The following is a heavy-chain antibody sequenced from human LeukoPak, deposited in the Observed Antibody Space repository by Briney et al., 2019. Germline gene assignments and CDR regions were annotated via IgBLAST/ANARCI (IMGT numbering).Heavy chain of an antibody. Sequence: GGALRLSCAASGFTFSDHYMDWVRQAPGKGLEWLGLTRNKANSYTTEYAASVKGRFTISRDDSKNSLYLQMNSLQTEDTAVYYCARRSGPYYFDCWGQGTLVTVS. D-gene: IGHD2-15*01. CDR2: TRNKANSYTT. CDR3: ARRSGPYYFDC. CDR1: GFTFSDHY. V-gene: IGHV3-72*01. J-gene: IGHJ4*02.